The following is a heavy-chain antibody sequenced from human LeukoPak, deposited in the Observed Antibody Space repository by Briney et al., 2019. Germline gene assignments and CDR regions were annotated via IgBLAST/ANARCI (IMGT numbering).Heavy chain of an antibody. D-gene: IGHD3-9*01. CDR1: GGSISSSSYY. V-gene: IGHV4-61*01. CDR3: ARVQESQIDYYFDY. J-gene: IGHJ4*02. CDR2: IYYSGST. Sequence: PSETLSLTCTVSGGSISSSSYYWSWIRQPPGKGLEWIGYIYYSGSTNYNPSLKSRVTISVDTSKNQFSLKLSSVTAADTAVYYCARVQESQIDYYFDYWGQGTLVTVSS.